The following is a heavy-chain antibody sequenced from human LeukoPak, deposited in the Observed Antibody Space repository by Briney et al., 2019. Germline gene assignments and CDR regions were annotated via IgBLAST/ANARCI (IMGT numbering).Heavy chain of an antibody. CDR3: ARGTSDTAMVTYAFDI. D-gene: IGHD5-18*01. V-gene: IGHV3-20*04. CDR1: GFTFDDSG. Sequence: PGGSLRLSCAASGFTFDDSGMSWVRQAPGKGLEWVSGINWTGGSTGYADSVKGRFTISRDNAKNSLYLQMNSLRAEDTAVYYCARGTSDTAMVTYAFDIWGQGTMVTVSS. J-gene: IGHJ3*02. CDR2: INWTGGST.